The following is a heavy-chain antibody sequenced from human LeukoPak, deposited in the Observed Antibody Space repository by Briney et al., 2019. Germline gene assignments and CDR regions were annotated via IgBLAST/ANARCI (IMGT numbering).Heavy chain of an antibody. CDR3: ASLTTVTDNWFDP. CDR2: INSDGSST. CDR1: GFTFSSYA. Sequence: GGSLRLSCAASGFTFSSYAMSWVRQAPGKGLVWVSRINSDGSSTSYADSVKGRFTISRDNAKNTLYLQMNSLRAEDTAVYYCASLTTVTDNWFDPWGQGTLVTVSS. V-gene: IGHV3-74*01. D-gene: IGHD4-17*01. J-gene: IGHJ5*02.